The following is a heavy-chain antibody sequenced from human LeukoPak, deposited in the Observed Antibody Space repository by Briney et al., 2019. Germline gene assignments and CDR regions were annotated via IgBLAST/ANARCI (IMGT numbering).Heavy chain of an antibody. CDR3: ARPGIIAIFGVVKKYMDV. V-gene: IGHV4-39*02. D-gene: IGHD3-3*01. CDR1: DGSINNTNYY. Sequence: PSETLSLTCTVSDGSINNTNYYWGWIRQPPGKGLEWIGTTSYSGSTFYNSSLKSRVTISADTSKNHFSLKLTSVTAADTAVYYCARPGIIAIFGVVKKYMDVWGKGTTVSVSS. CDR2: TSYSGST. J-gene: IGHJ6*03.